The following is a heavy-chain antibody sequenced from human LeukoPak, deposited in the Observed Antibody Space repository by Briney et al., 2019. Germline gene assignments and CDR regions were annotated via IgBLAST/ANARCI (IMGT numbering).Heavy chain of an antibody. CDR1: GGTFSSYA. J-gene: IGHJ4*02. D-gene: IGHD3-3*01. V-gene: IGHV1-69*06. Sequence: AASVKVSCKASGGTFSSYAISWVRQAPGQGLEWMGGIIPIFGTANYAQKFQGRVTITADKSTSTAYMELSSLRSEDTAVYYCARARYYDFWSGYPSSFDYWGQGTLVTVSS. CDR3: ARARYYDFWSGYPSSFDY. CDR2: IIPIFGTA.